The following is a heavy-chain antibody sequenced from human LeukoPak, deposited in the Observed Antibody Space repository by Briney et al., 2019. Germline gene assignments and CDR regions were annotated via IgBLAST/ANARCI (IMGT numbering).Heavy chain of an antibody. V-gene: IGHV3-30-3*01. CDR2: ISYDGSNK. D-gene: IGHD3-10*01. J-gene: IGHJ4*02. CDR1: GFTFSSYA. Sequence: PGGSLRLSCAASGFTFSSYAMHWVRQAPGKGLEWVAVISYDGSNKYYADSVKGRFTISRDNSKNTLYLQMNSLRAEDTAVYYCARALRVRGFFDYWGQGTLVTVSS. CDR3: ARALRVRGFFDY.